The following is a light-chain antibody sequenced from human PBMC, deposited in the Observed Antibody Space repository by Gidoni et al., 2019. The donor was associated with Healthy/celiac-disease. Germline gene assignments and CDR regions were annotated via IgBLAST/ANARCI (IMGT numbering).Light chain of an antibody. Sequence: EIVLTQSPGTLSLSPGERATLSCRASQSVSSSNLAWYQQKPGQPPRLLIYGASSRATGIPGRFSGSGSGTDFTLTISRLEPDDFAVYYCQQYGSSRTFGQGTKVEIK. J-gene: IGKJ1*01. CDR1: QSVSSSN. V-gene: IGKV3-20*01. CDR3: QQYGSSRT. CDR2: GAS.